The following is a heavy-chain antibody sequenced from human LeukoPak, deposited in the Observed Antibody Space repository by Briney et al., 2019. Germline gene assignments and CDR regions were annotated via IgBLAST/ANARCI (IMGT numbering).Heavy chain of an antibody. CDR2: IKSKTDGGTT. D-gene: IGHD3-10*01. CDR1: GFTFSNAW. CDR3: TTPTVLLWFGELFHDAFDI. J-gene: IGHJ3*02. V-gene: IGHV3-15*01. Sequence: PGGSLRLSCAASGFTFSNAWVSWVRQAPGKGLEWVGRIKSKTDGGTTDYAAPVKGRFTISRDDSKNTLYLQMNSLKTEDTAVYYCTTPTVLLWFGELFHDAFDIWGQGTMVTVSS.